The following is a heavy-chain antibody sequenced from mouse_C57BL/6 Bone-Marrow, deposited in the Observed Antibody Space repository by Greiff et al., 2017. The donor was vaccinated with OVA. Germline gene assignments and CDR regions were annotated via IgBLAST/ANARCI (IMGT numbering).Heavy chain of an antibody. V-gene: IGHV1-26*01. J-gene: IGHJ3*01. D-gene: IGHD2-1*01. CDR3: APYGNYGAY. Sequence: EVQLQQSGPELVKPGASVKISCKASGYTFTDYYMNWVKQSHGKSLEWIGDINPNNGGTSYNQKFKGKATLTVDKSSSTAYMELRSLTSEDAAVYYCAPYGNYGAYWGQGTLVTVSA. CDR1: GYTFTDYY. CDR2: INPNNGGT.